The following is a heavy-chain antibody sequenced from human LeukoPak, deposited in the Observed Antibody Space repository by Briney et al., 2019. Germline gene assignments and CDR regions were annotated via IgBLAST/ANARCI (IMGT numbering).Heavy chain of an antibody. CDR3: AAGAQLPIDY. Sequence: GASVKVSCKVSGYALTELPILWVRQAPGKGLEWMGGFDSEDNEIIYAQKFQGRVTMTEDTPTDTAYMELSSLTSEDTAIYYCAAGAQLPIDYWGQGTLVTVSS. CDR1: GYALTELP. CDR2: FDSEDNEI. D-gene: IGHD2-2*01. V-gene: IGHV1-24*01. J-gene: IGHJ4*02.